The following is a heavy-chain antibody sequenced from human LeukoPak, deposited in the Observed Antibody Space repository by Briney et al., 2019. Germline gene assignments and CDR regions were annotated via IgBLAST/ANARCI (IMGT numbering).Heavy chain of an antibody. CDR2: IYHGGST. J-gene: IGHJ4*02. CDR1: GYSISSGYY. Sequence: SETLSLTCTVSGYSISSGYYWGWIRQPPGRGLEWIGTIYHGGSTYYSPSLKSRVTMSVDTSKNQFSLKLSSVTAADTAMYYCASLGLAIVVVPPPFDYWGQGALVTVSS. V-gene: IGHV4-38-2*02. CDR3: ASLGLAIVVVPPPFDY. D-gene: IGHD3-22*01.